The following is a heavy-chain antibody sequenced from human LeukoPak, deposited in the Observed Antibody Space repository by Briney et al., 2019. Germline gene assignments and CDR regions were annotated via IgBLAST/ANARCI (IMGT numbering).Heavy chain of an antibody. D-gene: IGHD6-19*01. J-gene: IGHJ4*02. CDR1: GFTLSSYA. CDR2: INHSGST. V-gene: IGHV4-34*01. CDR3: ARLSDLAVAGSKYFDY. Sequence: PGGSLRLSCAASGFTLSSYAMSWIRQPPGKGLEWIGEINHSGSTNYNPSLKSRVTISVDTSKNQFSLKLSSVTAADTAVYYCARLSDLAVAGSKYFDYWGQGTLVTVSS.